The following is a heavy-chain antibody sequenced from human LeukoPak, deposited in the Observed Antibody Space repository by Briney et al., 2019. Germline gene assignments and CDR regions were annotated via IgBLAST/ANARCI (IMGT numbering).Heavy chain of an antibody. Sequence: SSETLSLTCGVSGGSITSTNYWTWVRQPPGKGLEWIGEVNLQGSTNYNPSLMGRVAISVDMSENHISLQLTSVTAADTAVYYCAREGGPYRPLNYSGQGTLVTVSS. CDR3: AREGGPYRPLNY. CDR1: GGSITSTNY. J-gene: IGHJ4*02. CDR2: VNLQGST. V-gene: IGHV4-4*02.